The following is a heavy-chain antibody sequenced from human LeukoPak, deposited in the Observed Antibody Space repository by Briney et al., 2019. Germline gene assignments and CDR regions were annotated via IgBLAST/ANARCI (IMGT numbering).Heavy chain of an antibody. D-gene: IGHD3-10*01. V-gene: IGHV4-59*01. CDR1: GGSISSYY. CDR2: IYYSGST. J-gene: IGHJ4*02. Sequence: PSETLSLTCTVSGGSISSYYWSWIRQPPGKGLEWIGYIYYSGSTNYNPSLKSRVTISVDTPKNQFSLKLSSVTAADTAVYYCAREGYYGSGSYDYWGQGTLVTVSS. CDR3: AREGYYGSGSYDY.